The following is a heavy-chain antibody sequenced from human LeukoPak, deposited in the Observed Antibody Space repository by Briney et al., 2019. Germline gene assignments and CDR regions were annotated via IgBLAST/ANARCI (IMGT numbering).Heavy chain of an antibody. V-gene: IGHV1-2*02. J-gene: IGHJ5*02. D-gene: IGHD2-15*01. Sequence: ASVKVSCKASGYTFTGYYMHWVRQAPGQGLEWMGWINPNSGGTNYAQKFQGRVTMTRDTSISTAYMELSRLRSDDTAVYYCAREAGSGYCSGGSCFDPWGQGTLVT. CDR2: INPNSGGT. CDR3: AREAGSGYCSGGSCFDP. CDR1: GYTFTGYY.